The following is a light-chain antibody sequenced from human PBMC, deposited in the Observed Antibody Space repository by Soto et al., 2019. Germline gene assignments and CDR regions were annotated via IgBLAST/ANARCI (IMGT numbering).Light chain of an antibody. CDR1: QSISNY. Sequence: DMEMTQSPSSLSASVGDRVTITCRASQSISNYLNWYQHKPGKVPMLLIYAASSLQCGVPTRFSGSASGTDFTLTINSLQPEDFATYYCQQSYGTPLTFGGGTKIEIK. CDR2: AAS. J-gene: IGKJ4*01. V-gene: IGKV1-39*01. CDR3: QQSYGTPLT.